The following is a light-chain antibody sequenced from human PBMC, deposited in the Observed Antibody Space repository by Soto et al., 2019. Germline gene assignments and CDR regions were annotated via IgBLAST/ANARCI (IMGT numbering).Light chain of an antibody. CDR2: GAS. CDR1: QSVSNNY. Sequence: IVLTQSPGTLSLTPRERATHSCRASQSVSNNYLDWYQQNPGQAPSLLIYGASNRATGIPDRFSSSGSGTDFTLTISRLEPEDLAVYYCQQYGISPQAFGQGTK. V-gene: IGKV3-20*01. CDR3: QQYGISPQA. J-gene: IGKJ1*01.